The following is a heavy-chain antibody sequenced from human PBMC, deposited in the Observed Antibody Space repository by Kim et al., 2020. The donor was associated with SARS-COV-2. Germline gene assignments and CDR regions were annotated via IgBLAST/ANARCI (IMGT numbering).Heavy chain of an antibody. CDR1: GGSISSGGYY. J-gene: IGHJ3*02. V-gene: IGHV4-31*03. Sequence: SETLSLTCTVSGGSISSGGYYWSWIRQHPGKGLEWIGYIYYSGSTYYNPSLKSRVTISVDTSKNQFSLKLSSVTAADTAVYYCARDGCSGGSCSYAFDICGQGTMVTVSS. CDR3: ARDGCSGGSCSYAFDI. CDR2: IYYSGST. D-gene: IGHD2-15*01.